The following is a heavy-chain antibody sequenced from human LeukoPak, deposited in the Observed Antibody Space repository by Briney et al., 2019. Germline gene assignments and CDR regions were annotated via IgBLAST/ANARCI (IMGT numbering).Heavy chain of an antibody. CDR1: GFIFSSYE. J-gene: IGHJ5*01. V-gene: IGHV3-21*01. CDR3: TRGGVTTFRYDS. D-gene: IGHD2/OR15-2a*01. CDR2: ISPDSGYI. Sequence: PGGSLRLSCAASGFIFSSYEMNWVRQAPGKGLEWVSSISPDSGYIYYADSVRGRFTITRDNARNSLYLQMSSLRAEDTAFYFCTRGGVTTFRYDSWGQGSLVTVSS.